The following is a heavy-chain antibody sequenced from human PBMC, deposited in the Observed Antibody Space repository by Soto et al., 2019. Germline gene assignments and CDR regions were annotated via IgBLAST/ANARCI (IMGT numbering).Heavy chain of an antibody. CDR1: GGSISSYY. V-gene: IGHV4-59*01. D-gene: IGHD3-10*01. J-gene: IGHJ6*03. CDR2: IYYSGST. CDR3: ATTKYGSGSYVHYYYYYMDV. Sequence: PSETLSLTCTVSGGSISSYYWSWIRQPPGKGLEWIGYIYYSGSTNYNPSLKSRVTISVDTSKNQFSLKLSSVTAADTAVYYCATTKYGSGSYVHYYYYYMDVWGKGTTVTVSS.